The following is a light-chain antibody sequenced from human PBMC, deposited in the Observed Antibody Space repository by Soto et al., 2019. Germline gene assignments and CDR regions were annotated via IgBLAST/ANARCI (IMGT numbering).Light chain of an antibody. Sequence: DIVLTQSPGTLSVSPGDRVTLSCRASQTVSSSYLAWYQHKPGPAPRLLIYGASSRASGSPDRISGSGSGTDFTITISRLEPEDFAVYYCQQYGTSPYTLGQGTKLEI. CDR1: QTVSSSY. V-gene: IGKV3-20*01. J-gene: IGKJ2*01. CDR2: GAS. CDR3: QQYGTSPYT.